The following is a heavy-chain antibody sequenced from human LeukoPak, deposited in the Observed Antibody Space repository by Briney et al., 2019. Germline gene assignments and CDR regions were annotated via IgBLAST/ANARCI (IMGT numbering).Heavy chain of an antibody. CDR3: GRGEVGEFDH. CDR1: GYSITRGYN. CDR2: ISHAGDT. V-gene: IGHV4-38-2*02. J-gene: IGHJ4*02. Sequence: PETLSLTCTVSGYSITRGYNWGWVRQSPGKGLEWIASISHAGDTYYNPSLKSRVTISVDTSKNHFSLNLASVTAPDTAVYFCGRGEVGEFDHWGQGTLVTVSS. D-gene: IGHD1-26*01.